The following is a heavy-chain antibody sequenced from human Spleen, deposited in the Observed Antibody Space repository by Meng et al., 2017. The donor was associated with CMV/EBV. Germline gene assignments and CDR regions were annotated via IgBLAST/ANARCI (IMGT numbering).Heavy chain of an antibody. CDR1: GFTFSSYS. CDR2: ISSSSSYI. J-gene: IGHJ3*02. Sequence: GESLKISCAGSGFTFSSYSMNWVRQAPGKGLEWVSSISSSSSYIYYADSVKGRFTISRDNAKNSLYLQMNSLRAEDTAVYYCARGITGTTLGAFDIWGQGTMVTV. CDR3: ARGITGTTLGAFDI. D-gene: IGHD1-20*01. V-gene: IGHV3-21*01.